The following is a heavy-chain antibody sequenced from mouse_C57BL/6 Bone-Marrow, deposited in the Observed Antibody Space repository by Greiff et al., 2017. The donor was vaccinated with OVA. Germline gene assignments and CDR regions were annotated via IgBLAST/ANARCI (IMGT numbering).Heavy chain of an antibody. Sequence: EVQLMESGGDLVKPGGSLKLSCAASGFTFSSYGMSWVRQTPDKRLEWVATISSGGSYTNYPDSVKGRFTITRDNANNTLYLQMSSLKSEDTAMYYGARHRGWLLREYVDGWGTGTTVTVSS. CDR2: ISSGGSYT. CDR1: GFTFSSYG. J-gene: IGHJ1*03. V-gene: IGHV5-6*01. CDR3: ARHRGWLLREYVDG. D-gene: IGHD2-3*01.